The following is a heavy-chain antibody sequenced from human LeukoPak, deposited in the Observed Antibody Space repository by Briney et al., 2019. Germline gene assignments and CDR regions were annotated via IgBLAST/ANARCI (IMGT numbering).Heavy chain of an antibody. CDR2: IYYSGST. Sequence: SETLSLTCTVSGGSISSSSYYWGWIRQPPGKGLEWIGSIYYSGSTYYNPSLKSRVTISVDTSKNQFSLKLSSVTAADTAVYYCARKATFGDYARGWFDLWGQGTLVTVSA. D-gene: IGHD4-17*01. V-gene: IGHV4-39*01. CDR3: ARKATFGDYARGWFDL. CDR1: GGSISSSSYY. J-gene: IGHJ5*02.